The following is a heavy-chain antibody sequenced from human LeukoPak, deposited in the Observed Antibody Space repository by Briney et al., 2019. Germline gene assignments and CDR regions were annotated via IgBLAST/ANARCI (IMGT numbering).Heavy chain of an antibody. D-gene: IGHD3-10*02. CDR2: VTTSGTIT. CDR3: AKNRGATMIGGGLDY. Sequence: GGSLRLSCAASGFAFTNYAMTWVRQAPGKGLEWVSLVTTSGTITYYADSVRGRFTVPRDNSMNTLYLQMTSLRAEDTAVYYCAKNRGATMIGGGLDYWGQGTLVTVSS. CDR1: GFAFTNYA. J-gene: IGHJ4*02. V-gene: IGHV3-23*01.